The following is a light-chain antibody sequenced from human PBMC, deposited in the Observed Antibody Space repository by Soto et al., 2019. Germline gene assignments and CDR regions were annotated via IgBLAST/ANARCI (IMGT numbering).Light chain of an antibody. V-gene: IGLV1-47*01. J-gene: IGLJ2*01. CDR1: SSNIGSNY. Sequence: QSVLTKPPSASGTPGQRVTISYSGGSSNIGSNYAYWYRQLPGTAPKLVIYANSQRPSGVPDRFSGSKSGTSASLAISGLGYEYESGYYCATWDDRLRGVLFGGGTKLTVL. CDR3: ATWDDRLRGVL. CDR2: ANS.